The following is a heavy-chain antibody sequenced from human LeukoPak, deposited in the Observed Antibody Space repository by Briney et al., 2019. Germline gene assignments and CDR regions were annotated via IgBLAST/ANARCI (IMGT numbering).Heavy chain of an antibody. CDR3: TVRSSI. V-gene: IGHV3-15*01. D-gene: IGHD6-13*01. CDR1: GITFRDYW. Sequence: GGSLRLSCVASGITFRDYWMSWIRQAPGKGLEWVARIKSKDDGETIDYNAPVKGRFTISRDDSKNTLYLEMNSLKNEDTAMYYCTVRSSIWSQGTLVTVSS. J-gene: IGHJ4*02. CDR2: IKSKDDGETI.